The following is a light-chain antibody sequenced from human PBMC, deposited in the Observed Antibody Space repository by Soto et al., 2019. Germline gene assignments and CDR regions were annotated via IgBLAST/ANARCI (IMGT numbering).Light chain of an antibody. CDR1: QSISGW. J-gene: IGKJ1*01. Sequence: DIQMTQSPSTLSAFVGDRVTISCRASQSISGWLAWYQQKPGKAPKLLIYKATSLETGVPSRFSGSGSGTEFTLTLSSLQPDDSATYYCQQYSTKSWTFGPGTKLEIK. CDR3: QQYSTKSWT. CDR2: KAT. V-gene: IGKV1-5*03.